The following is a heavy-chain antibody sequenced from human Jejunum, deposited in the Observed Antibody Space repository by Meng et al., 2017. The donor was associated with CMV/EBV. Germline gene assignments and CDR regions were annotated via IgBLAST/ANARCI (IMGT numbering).Heavy chain of an antibody. CDR3: VKEGLEY. Sequence: VVVGGSWGGVVQPGVLLGLSCATSGLTFSPYCMNWVRQAPGKGLEWVKFIRNDGSNKYYVDSVKGRFTTSRDNSKNTVYLQVNSLRVEDTAVYYCVKEGLEYWGQGTLVTVSS. CDR2: IRNDGSNK. J-gene: IGHJ4*02. D-gene: IGHD6-6*01. V-gene: IGHV3-30*02. CDR1: GLTFSPYC.